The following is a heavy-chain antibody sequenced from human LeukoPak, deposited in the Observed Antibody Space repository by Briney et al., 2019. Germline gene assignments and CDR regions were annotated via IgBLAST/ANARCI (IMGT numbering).Heavy chain of an antibody. Sequence: PGGSLRLSCAASGFTFSSYWMSWVRPAPGKGLEWVANIKQDGSEKYYVDSVKGRFTISRDNAKNSLYLQMNSLRAEDTAVYYCARGRPRGAFDIWGQGTMVTVSS. CDR2: IKQDGSEK. D-gene: IGHD6-6*01. V-gene: IGHV3-7*01. J-gene: IGHJ3*02. CDR3: ARGRPRGAFDI. CDR1: GFTFSSYW.